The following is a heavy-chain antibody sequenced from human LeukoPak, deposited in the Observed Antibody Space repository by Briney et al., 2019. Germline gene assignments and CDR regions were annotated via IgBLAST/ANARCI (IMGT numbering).Heavy chain of an antibody. V-gene: IGHV3-21*01. Sequence: GGSLRLSCAASGFTFSSYSMNWVRQAPGKGLEWVSSISSSSSYIYYADSVEGRFTISRDNAKNSLYLQMNSLRAEDTAVYYCARDGEGAHFDYWGQGTLVTVSS. CDR2: ISSSSSYI. J-gene: IGHJ4*02. CDR1: GFTFSSYS. D-gene: IGHD3-10*01. CDR3: ARDGEGAHFDY.